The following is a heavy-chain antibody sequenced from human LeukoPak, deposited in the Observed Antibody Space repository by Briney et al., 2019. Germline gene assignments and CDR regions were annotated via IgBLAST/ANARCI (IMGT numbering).Heavy chain of an antibody. J-gene: IGHJ4*02. CDR3: AREYYSDSSAYIDY. V-gene: IGHV4-59*01. Sequence: SETLSLTCTVSGASISNYYWSWIRQPPGKGLEWIGCIYDSGGTNYNPSLKSRVTISVDTSKNQFSLKLSSVTAADTAVYYCAREYYSDSSAYIDYWGQGTLVTASS. CDR1: GASISNYY. D-gene: IGHD3-22*01. CDR2: IYDSGGT.